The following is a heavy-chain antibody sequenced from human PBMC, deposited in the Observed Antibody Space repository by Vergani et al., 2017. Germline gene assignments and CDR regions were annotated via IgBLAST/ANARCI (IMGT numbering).Heavy chain of an antibody. CDR1: GFTFSSYA. J-gene: IGHJ4*02. D-gene: IGHD6-19*01. CDR2: ISYDGSNK. Sequence: QVQLVESGGGVVQPGRSLRLSCAASGFTFSSYAMHWVRQAPGKGLEWVAVISYDGSNKYYPDSVKGRFTISRDNSKNTLYLQMNSLRAEDTAVYYCARDLGTYSSGDYWGQGTLVTVSS. CDR3: ARDLGTYSSGDY. V-gene: IGHV3-30-3*01.